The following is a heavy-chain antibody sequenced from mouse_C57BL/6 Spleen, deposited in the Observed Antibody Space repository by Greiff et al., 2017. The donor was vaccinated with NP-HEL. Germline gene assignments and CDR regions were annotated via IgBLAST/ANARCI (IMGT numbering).Heavy chain of an antibody. J-gene: IGHJ4*01. V-gene: IGHV3-6*01. CDR2: ISYDGSN. CDR1: GYSITSGYY. Sequence: DVKLQESGPGLVKPSQSLSLTCSVTGYSITSGYYWNWIRQFPGNKLEWMGYISYDGSNNYNPSLKNRISITRDTSKNQFFLKLNSVTTEDTATYYCAREDYGSIYYAMDYWGQGTSVTVSS. D-gene: IGHD1-1*01. CDR3: AREDYGSIYYAMDY.